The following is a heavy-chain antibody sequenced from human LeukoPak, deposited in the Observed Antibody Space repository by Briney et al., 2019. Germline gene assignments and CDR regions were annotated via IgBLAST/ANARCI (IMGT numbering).Heavy chain of an antibody. CDR3: AKSMEPRGHFDY. CDR1: GFTFSSYA. CDR2: ISGSGGRT. J-gene: IGHJ4*02. Sequence: GGSLRLSCAASGFTFSSYAMSWVRQAPGKGLEWVSAISGSGGRTYYADSVKGRFIISRDNFKNMSYLQINSPRAEDTAVYYCAKSMEPRGHFDYWGQGTLVTVSS. V-gene: IGHV3-23*01. D-gene: IGHD2/OR15-2a*01.